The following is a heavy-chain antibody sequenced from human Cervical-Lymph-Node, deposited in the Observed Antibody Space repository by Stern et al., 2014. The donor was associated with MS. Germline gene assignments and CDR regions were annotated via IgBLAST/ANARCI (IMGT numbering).Heavy chain of an antibody. D-gene: IGHD1-1*01. J-gene: IGHJ4*02. V-gene: IGHV1-18*01. Sequence: VQLVESGAEVKKPGASVKVSCKASGHTTTSYGISWVRQAPGQGLEWMGWISAHNGNAKYVRKFQGRLTMAIDTSTNTAHMELRSLRSDDTAVYYCATFIATAGTFNYWGQGTLVTVSS. CDR3: ATFIATAGTFNY. CDR1: GHTTTSYG. CDR2: ISAHNGNA.